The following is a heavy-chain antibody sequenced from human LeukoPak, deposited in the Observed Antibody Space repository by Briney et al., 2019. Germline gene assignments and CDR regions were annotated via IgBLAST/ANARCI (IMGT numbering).Heavy chain of an antibody. CDR3: AKDRGLAFRDYFDY. V-gene: IGHV3-74*01. D-gene: IGHD3-16*01. J-gene: IGHJ4*02. CDR1: GFTFSSYW. CDR2: IASDGNNR. Sequence: GGSLRLSCAASGFTFSSYWMNWVRQVPGKGLVWVSRIASDGNNRDYTDSVKGRFTISRDNSKNTLYLQMNSLRAEDTAVYYCAKDRGLAFRDYFDYWGQGTLVTASS.